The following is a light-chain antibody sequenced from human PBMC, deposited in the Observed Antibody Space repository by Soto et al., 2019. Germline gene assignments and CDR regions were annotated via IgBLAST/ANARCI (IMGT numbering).Light chain of an antibody. CDR1: QSISNS. V-gene: IGKV1-39*01. J-gene: IGKJ1*01. Sequence: DTESTHSQYSLSASVGDRVTITCRASQSISNSLNWYQLKPGKAPKLLIYTASTLQNGVPSRFSGSGSGTDFTLTISSLQPEDFATYYCQPIYSFLRKFGQGIKVDIK. CDR3: QPIYSFLRK. CDR2: TAS.